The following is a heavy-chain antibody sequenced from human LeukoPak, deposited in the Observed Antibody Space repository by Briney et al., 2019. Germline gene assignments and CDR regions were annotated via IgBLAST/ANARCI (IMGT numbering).Heavy chain of an antibody. D-gene: IGHD2-2*03. CDR2: INAGNGNT. V-gene: IGHV1-3*01. CDR1: RYTFTSYA. Sequence: ASVKVSCKASRYTFTSYAMHWVRQAPGQRLEWMGWINAGNGNTKYSQKFQGRVTITRDTSASTAYMELSSLRSEDTAVYYCAREVDIVVVPERPLNWFDPWGQGTLVTVSS. J-gene: IGHJ5*02. CDR3: AREVDIVVVPERPLNWFDP.